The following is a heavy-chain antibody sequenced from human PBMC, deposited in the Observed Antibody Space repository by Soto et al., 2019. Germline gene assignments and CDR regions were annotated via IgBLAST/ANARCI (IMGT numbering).Heavy chain of an antibody. CDR1: GLIFSNYK. J-gene: IGHJ4*02. V-gene: IGHV3-74*01. D-gene: IGHD2-8*01. CDR3: ARHTNGLPY. Sequence: PGGSLRLSFAASGLIFSNYKMHWFRQAPGKGLVWVSRINTDGSITDYADSVKGRFTVSRDNAKNTMYLQMNSLTADDTAGYYGARHTNGLPYWGKGTLVPVSS. CDR2: INTDGSIT.